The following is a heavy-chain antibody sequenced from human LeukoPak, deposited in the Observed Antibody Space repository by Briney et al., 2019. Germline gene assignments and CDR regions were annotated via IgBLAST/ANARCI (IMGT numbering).Heavy chain of an antibody. Sequence: TLSLTCTVSGGSISSGDYYWSWIRQPPGKGLEWIGYIYYSGSTYYNPSLKSRVTISVDTSKNQFSLKLSSVTAADTAEYYCARERAKRITIFGVTYNWFDPWGQGTLVTVSS. CDR2: IYYSGST. J-gene: IGHJ5*02. CDR3: ARERAKRITIFGVTYNWFDP. D-gene: IGHD3-3*01. V-gene: IGHV4-30-4*08. CDR1: GGSISSGDYY.